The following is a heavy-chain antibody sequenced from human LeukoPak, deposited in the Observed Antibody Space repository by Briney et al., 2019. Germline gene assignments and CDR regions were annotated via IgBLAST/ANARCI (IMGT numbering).Heavy chain of an antibody. CDR3: ARGGSSSWYVLNAFDI. V-gene: IGHV4-4*07. CDR2: IYTSGST. Sequence: PSETLSLTCTVSDDSITMYYWSWIRQPAGKGLEWIGRIYTSGSTNYNPSLKSRVTISVDTSKNQFSLKLSSVTAADTAVYYCARGGSSSWYVLNAFDIWGQGTMVTVSS. J-gene: IGHJ3*02. CDR1: DDSITMYY. D-gene: IGHD6-13*01.